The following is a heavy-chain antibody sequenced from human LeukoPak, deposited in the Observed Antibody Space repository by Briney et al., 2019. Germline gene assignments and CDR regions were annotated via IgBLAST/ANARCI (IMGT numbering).Heavy chain of an antibody. J-gene: IGHJ4*02. Sequence: ASVKVSCKASGYTFTNYGITWVRQAPGQGLEWMGWISGYNGNTKYTQKFQGRATMTTDTSTSTAYMELRSLRSDDTAVSYCARDRSPRHYYDTSDYHGAAHYWGQGTLVTVSS. CDR2: ISGYNGNT. CDR3: ARDRSPRHYYDTSDYHGAAHY. D-gene: IGHD3-22*01. V-gene: IGHV1-18*01. CDR1: GYTFTNYG.